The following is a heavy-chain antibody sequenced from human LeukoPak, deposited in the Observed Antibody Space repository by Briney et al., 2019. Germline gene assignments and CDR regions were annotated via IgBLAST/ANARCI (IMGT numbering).Heavy chain of an antibody. D-gene: IGHD3-10*01. CDR1: GFTFSSYA. CDR3: AKYKTRELFLWLDAFDI. Sequence: GGSLRLSCSASGFTFSSYAMSWVRQAPGKGLEWVSAISGSGGSTYYADSVKGRFTISRDNSKNTLYLQMNSLRAEDTAVYYCAKYKTRELFLWLDAFDIWGQGTMVTVSS. V-gene: IGHV3-23*01. J-gene: IGHJ3*02. CDR2: ISGSGGST.